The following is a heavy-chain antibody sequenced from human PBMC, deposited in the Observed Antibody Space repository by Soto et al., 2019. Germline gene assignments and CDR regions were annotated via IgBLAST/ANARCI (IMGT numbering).Heavy chain of an antibody. V-gene: IGHV1-69*02. Sequence: SVKVSCKASGGTFSSYTISWVRQAPGQGLEWMGRMIPFLGMAKYAQKFQGRVTITANKSTSKTYMQLTSLRSEDTAMYYCARDRRDRYNWNHPPWGQGTLVTVSS. CDR1: GGTFSSYT. CDR2: MIPFLGMA. D-gene: IGHD1-1*01. J-gene: IGHJ5*02. CDR3: ARDRRDRYNWNHPP.